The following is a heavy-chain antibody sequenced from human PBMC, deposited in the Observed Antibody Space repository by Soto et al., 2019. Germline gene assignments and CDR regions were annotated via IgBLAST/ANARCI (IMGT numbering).Heavy chain of an antibody. J-gene: IGHJ4*02. Sequence: QVQLQESGPGLVKPSETLSLTCTVSGGSLNSSSHYWSWIRQPPGKGLEWIGYIHYFGSTKYNPSLESRVVISVDTSKNQFSLKVPSVTAADTAIYFCARGGSYVGFDSWGQGAPVTVSS. CDR3: ARGGSYVGFDS. D-gene: IGHD1-26*01. CDR2: IHYFGST. CDR1: GGSLNSSSHY. V-gene: IGHV4-61*01.